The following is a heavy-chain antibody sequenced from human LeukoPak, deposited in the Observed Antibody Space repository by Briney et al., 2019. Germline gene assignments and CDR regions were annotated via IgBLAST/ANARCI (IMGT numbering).Heavy chain of an antibody. Sequence: GGSLRLSCAASGFTVSSNYMSWVRQAPGKGLEWVSVIYSGGSTYYADSVKGRFTISRDNSKNTLYLQMNSLRAEDTAVYYCARDSLVGTPGYFDYWGLGTLVTVSS. CDR1: GFTVSSNY. J-gene: IGHJ4*02. D-gene: IGHD1/OR15-1a*01. V-gene: IGHV3-53*01. CDR3: ARDSLVGTPGYFDY. CDR2: IYSGGST.